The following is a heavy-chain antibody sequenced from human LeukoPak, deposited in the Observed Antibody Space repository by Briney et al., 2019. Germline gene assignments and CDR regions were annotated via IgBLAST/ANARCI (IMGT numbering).Heavy chain of an antibody. CDR3: GMAMDV. D-gene: IGHD5-24*01. CDR1: GFTFSSYW. Sequence: GGSLRLSCAASGFTFSSYWMNWVRQAPGKGLEWPAKIKQDGSEKYYVDSVKGRFTISRDNPKNSLYLQMSSLRAEDTAVYYCGMAMDVWGRGTTVTVSS. CDR2: IKQDGSEK. J-gene: IGHJ6*02. V-gene: IGHV3-7*05.